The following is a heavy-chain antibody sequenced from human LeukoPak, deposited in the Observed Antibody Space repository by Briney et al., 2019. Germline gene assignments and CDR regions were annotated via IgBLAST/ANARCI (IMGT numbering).Heavy chain of an antibody. J-gene: IGHJ4*02. CDR2: ISSSGSTI. CDR3: ARAYSSSRELDY. D-gene: IGHD6-13*01. V-gene: IGHV3-11*01. Sequence: GGSLRLSCAASGFTFGDYYMSWIRQAPGKGLEWVSYISSSGSTIYYADSVKGRFTISRDNAKNSLYLQMNSLRAEDTAVYYCARAYSSSRELDYWGQGTLVTVSS. CDR1: GFTFGDYY.